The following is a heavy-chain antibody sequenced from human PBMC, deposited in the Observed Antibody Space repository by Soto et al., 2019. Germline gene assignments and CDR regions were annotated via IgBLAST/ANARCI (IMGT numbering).Heavy chain of an antibody. CDR1: GFTFSSYS. CDR3: AKALYCSSTSCYSGGDTFHI. J-gene: IGHJ3*02. D-gene: IGHD2-2*01. CDR2: FRTGADDGTT. V-gene: IGHV3-23*01. Sequence: PGGSLRLSCAASGFTFSSYSMSWVRQAPGKGLEWVSGFRTGADDGTTYYADSVKGRFTISRDISKNTLFLQMNSLRAEDTAIYYCAKALYCSSTSCYSGGDTFHIWGQGTMVTVSS.